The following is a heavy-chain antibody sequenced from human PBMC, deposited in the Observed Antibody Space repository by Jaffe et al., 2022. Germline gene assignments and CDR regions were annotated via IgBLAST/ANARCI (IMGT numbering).Heavy chain of an antibody. J-gene: IGHJ4*02. Sequence: EVQLVESGGVVVQPGGSLRLSCAASGFTFDDYAMHWVRQAPGKGLEWVSLISWDGGSTYYADSVKGRFTISRDNSKNSLYLQMNSLRAEDTALYYCAKDTSSSWYTLWDYWGQGTLVTVSS. CDR1: GFTFDDYA. V-gene: IGHV3-43D*04. D-gene: IGHD6-13*01. CDR3: AKDTSSSWYTLWDY. CDR2: ISWDGGST.